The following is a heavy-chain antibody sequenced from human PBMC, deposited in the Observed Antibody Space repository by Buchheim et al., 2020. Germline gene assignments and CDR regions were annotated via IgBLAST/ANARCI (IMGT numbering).Heavy chain of an antibody. CDR2: IKHSGST. CDR3: ARTRITMVRGVIWGVYYYYGMDV. CDR1: GGSFSGYY. Sequence: QVQLQQWGAGLLKPSETLSLTCAVYGGSFSGYYWSWIRQPPGKGLEWIGEIKHSGSTNYNPSLKSRVTISVDTSKNQFSLKLSSVTAADTAVYYCARTRITMVRGVIWGVYYYYGMDVWGQGTT. D-gene: IGHD3-10*01. J-gene: IGHJ6*02. V-gene: IGHV4-34*01.